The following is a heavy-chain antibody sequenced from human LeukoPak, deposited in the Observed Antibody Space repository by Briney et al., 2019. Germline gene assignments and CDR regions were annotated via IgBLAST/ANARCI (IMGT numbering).Heavy chain of an antibody. V-gene: IGHV1-69*04. D-gene: IGHD2-15*01. J-gene: IGHJ4*02. CDR2: IIPILGIA. Sequence: GASVKVSCKASGGTFSSYAISWVRQAPGQGLEWMGRIIPILGIANYAQKSQGRVTITADKSTSTAYMELSSLRSEDTAVYYCARDLCSGGSCYSDYWGQGTLVTVSS. CDR3: ARDLCSGGSCYSDY. CDR1: GGTFSSYA.